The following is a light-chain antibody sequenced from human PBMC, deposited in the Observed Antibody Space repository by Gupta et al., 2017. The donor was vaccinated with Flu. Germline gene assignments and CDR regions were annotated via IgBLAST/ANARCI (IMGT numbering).Light chain of an antibody. CDR1: QSVSSIY. J-gene: IGKJ1*01. V-gene: IGKV3-20*01. CDR3: QHYGTSPPWT. Sequence: TLSLSPGERATLSCRASQSVSSIYLAWDQQKPGQAPRLLIYGTSRRASGIPDRFSGSGSGADFTLTISRLEPEDFAVYYCQHYGTSPPWTFGPGTKVEIK. CDR2: GTS.